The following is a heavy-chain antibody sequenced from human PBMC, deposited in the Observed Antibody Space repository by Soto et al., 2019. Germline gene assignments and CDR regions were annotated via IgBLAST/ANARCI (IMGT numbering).Heavy chain of an antibody. CDR3: VKGGTNFDS. Sequence: PGGSLRLSCEASGFRFSCCWMSWVRQAPGKGLEWVANIKEDGSERYHVDSVKGRFTISRDNAKSSLYLQMNGLRDEDTAVYYCVKGGTNFDSSGQGTLLTVSS. CDR1: GFRFSCCW. D-gene: IGHD2-8*01. CDR2: IKEDGSER. V-gene: IGHV3-7*03. J-gene: IGHJ5*01.